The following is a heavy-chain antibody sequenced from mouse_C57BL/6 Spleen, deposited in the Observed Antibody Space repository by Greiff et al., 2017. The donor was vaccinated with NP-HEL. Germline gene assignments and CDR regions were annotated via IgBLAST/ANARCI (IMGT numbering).Heavy chain of an antibody. V-gene: IGHV5-4*01. CDR2: ISDGGSYT. CDR3: ARDRGVMSAFDY. D-gene: IGHD2-2*01. CDR1: GFTFSSYA. J-gene: IGHJ2*01. Sequence: EVKVVESGGGLVKPGGSLKLSCAASGFTFSSYAMSWVRQTPEKRLEWVATISDGGSYTYYPDNVKGRFTISRDNAKNNLYLQMSHLKSEDTAMYYCARDRGVMSAFDYWGQGTTLTVSS.